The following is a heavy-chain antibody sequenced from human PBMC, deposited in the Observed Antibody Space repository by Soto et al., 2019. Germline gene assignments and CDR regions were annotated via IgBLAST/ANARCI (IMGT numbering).Heavy chain of an antibody. D-gene: IGHD1-26*01. Sequence: GGSLRLSCAASGFTFSSYSMNWVRQAPGKGLEWVSSISSSSSYIYYADSVKGRFTISRDNAKNSLYLQMNSLRAEDTAVYYCARDTTTRSAFDIWGQGTMVNVS. V-gene: IGHV3-21*01. CDR2: ISSSSSYI. CDR3: ARDTTTRSAFDI. CDR1: GFTFSSYS. J-gene: IGHJ3*02.